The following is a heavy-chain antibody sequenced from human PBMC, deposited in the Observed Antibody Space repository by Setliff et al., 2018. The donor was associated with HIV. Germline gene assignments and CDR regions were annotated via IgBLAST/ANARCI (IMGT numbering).Heavy chain of an antibody. CDR3: ARDHGMWDYGGNFLLREYFHH. D-gene: IGHD4-17*01. CDR2: ISVKNGNT. V-gene: IGHV1-2*02. CDR1: GYTFSGYY. J-gene: IGHJ1*01. Sequence: GASVKVSCKASGYTFSGYYIHWVRQAPGQGLEWMGWISVKNGNTNYAQKFQGRVTMTRDTSISTAYMDLSRLRSDDTAVYYCARDHGMWDYGGNFLLREYFHHWGQGTLVTVSS.